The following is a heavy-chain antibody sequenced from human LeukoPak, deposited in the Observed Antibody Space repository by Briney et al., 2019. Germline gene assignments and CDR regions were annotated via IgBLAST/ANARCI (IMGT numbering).Heavy chain of an antibody. CDR3: ARVGGSNAFDI. CDR2: INSDGSST. D-gene: IGHD1-26*01. V-gene: IGHV3-74*01. Sequence: PGGSLRLSCAASGFTFSSYWVHWVRQAPGKGLVWVSPINSDGSSTGYSDSVKGGFTISTDNAKNTLSMQMNSLGAEDTAVYYCARVGGSNAFDIWGQGTMVIVSS. J-gene: IGHJ3*02. CDR1: GFTFSSYW.